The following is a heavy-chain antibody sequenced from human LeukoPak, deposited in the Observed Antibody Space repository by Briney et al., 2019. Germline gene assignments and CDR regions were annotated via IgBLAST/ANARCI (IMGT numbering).Heavy chain of an antibody. CDR3: TRDKQWLRDFDY. D-gene: IGHD5-12*01. J-gene: IGHJ4*02. V-gene: IGHV3-15*01. Sequence: GGSLRLSCAASGFTFSNAWMSWVRQAPGKGLEWVGRIKSKTDGGTTDYAAPVKGRFTISRDDSKNTLYLQMNSLKTEDTAVYYCTRDKQWLRDFDYWGQGTLVTVSS. CDR1: GFTFSNAW. CDR2: IKSKTDGGTT.